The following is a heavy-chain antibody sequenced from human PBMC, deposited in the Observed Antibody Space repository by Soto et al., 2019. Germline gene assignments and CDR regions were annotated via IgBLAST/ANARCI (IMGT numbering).Heavy chain of an antibody. CDR1: GFALSSYW. V-gene: IGHV3-74*01. CDR2: INSDGNSI. CDR3: ARRNNPLNSCNGGSCYYIDY. J-gene: IGHJ4*02. Sequence: EVQLVESGGGLVQPGGSLRLSCAASGFALSSYWMHWVRQAPGKGLVWVSRINSDGNSILYADSVKGRFTISRDNAKKTLYLQMNSLRAEDTAVYYCARRNNPLNSCNGGSCYYIDYWGQGTLVNVSS. D-gene: IGHD2-15*01.